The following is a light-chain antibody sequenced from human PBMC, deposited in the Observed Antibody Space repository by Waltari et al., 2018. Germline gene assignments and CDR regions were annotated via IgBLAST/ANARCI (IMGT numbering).Light chain of an antibody. Sequence: YDLTQPSSVSVSPGQTATITCSGDVLAEKYVRWFQQKPGQAPTLILYKDTERPSGIPERFCGSSSGSTVTLTIRGALLEDEADYHCHAAADNNWFFGGGTKLTVL. CDR3: HAAADNNWF. J-gene: IGLJ2*01. CDR2: KDT. CDR1: VLAEKY. V-gene: IGLV3-27*01.